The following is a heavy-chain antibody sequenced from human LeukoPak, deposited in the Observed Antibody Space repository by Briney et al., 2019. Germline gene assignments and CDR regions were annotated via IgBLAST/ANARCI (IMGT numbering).Heavy chain of an antibody. D-gene: IGHD5-18*01. Sequence: PGGSLRLSCAASGFTFSSYSMNWVRQAPGKGLEWVSSISSSSSYIYYADSVKGRFTISRDNAKNSLYLQMNSLRAEDTAVYYCARIQVDTAMTHDAFDIWGQGTMVTVSS. V-gene: IGHV3-21*01. J-gene: IGHJ3*02. CDR2: ISSSSSYI. CDR1: GFTFSSYS. CDR3: ARIQVDTAMTHDAFDI.